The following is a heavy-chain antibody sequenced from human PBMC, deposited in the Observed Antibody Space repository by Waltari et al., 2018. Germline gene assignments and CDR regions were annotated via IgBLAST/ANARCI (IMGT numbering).Heavy chain of an antibody. CDR1: GFPFRSHW. Sequence: EVRLVESGGGLVQPGGSRRLACAASGFPFRSHWMTWVRTAPGKGLEWVASIKGDGSDKAYVDSLRGRFTISRDNAGNSLYLQMSSLRAEDTAVYYCARRLTLTAVGWGYGMDVWGQGTTVTVSS. D-gene: IGHD2-2*01. V-gene: IGHV3-7*01. CDR2: IKGDGSDK. CDR3: ARRLTLTAVGWGYGMDV. J-gene: IGHJ6*02.